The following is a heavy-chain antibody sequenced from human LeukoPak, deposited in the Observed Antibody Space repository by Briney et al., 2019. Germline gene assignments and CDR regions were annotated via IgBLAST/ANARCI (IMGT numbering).Heavy chain of an antibody. V-gene: IGHV4-59*04. J-gene: IGHJ3*02. D-gene: IGHD3-3*01. Sequence: PSETLSLTCTVSGGSISSYYWSWIRQPPGKGLEWIGYIYHSGSTYYNPSLKSRVTISVDRSKNQFSLKLSSVTAADTAVYYCARRGNDFWSGYYEGNHAFDIWGQGTMVTVSS. CDR3: ARRGNDFWSGYYEGNHAFDI. CDR1: GGSISSYY. CDR2: IYHSGST.